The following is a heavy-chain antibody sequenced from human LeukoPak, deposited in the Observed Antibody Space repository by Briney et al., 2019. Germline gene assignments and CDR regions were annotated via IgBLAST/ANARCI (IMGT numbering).Heavy chain of an antibody. V-gene: IGHV1-46*01. Sequence: ASVKDSCKASGYTFTGYSMHWVRQAPGQGLEWMGIINPNGGSTIYAQKFQGRVTMTRDTSTSTVYMDLTSLRSEDTAVYYCARGGMVRDRRHFQFDHWGQGTLVTVSS. CDR1: GYTFTGYS. D-gene: IGHD3-10*01. CDR3: ARGGMVRDRRHFQFDH. J-gene: IGHJ4*02. CDR2: INPNGGST.